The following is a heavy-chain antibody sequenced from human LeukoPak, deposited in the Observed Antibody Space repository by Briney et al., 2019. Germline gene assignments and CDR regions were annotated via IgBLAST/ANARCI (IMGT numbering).Heavy chain of an antibody. Sequence: GGSLRLSCAASGFIFSSYGMHWVRQAPGKGLEWVAFIRYDGSKKYYADSVKGRLTISRDNAKNSLYLQMNSLRAEDTAVYYCARDSDERDFDYWGQGTLVTVSS. V-gene: IGHV3-30*02. CDR1: GFIFSSYG. CDR2: IRYDGSKK. J-gene: IGHJ4*02. CDR3: ARDSDERDFDY. D-gene: IGHD6-25*01.